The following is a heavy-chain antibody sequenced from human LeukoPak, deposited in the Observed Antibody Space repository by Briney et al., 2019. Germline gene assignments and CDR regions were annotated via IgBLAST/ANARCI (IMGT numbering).Heavy chain of an antibody. CDR1: GGSISSYY. V-gene: IGHV4-59*01. J-gene: IGHJ3*02. CDR3: ARVYYYDSSGYLANDAFDI. D-gene: IGHD3-22*01. Sequence: SETLSLTCTVSGGSISSYYWSWIRQPPGKGLEWIGYIYYSGSTNYNPSLKSRVTISVDTSKNQFSLKLSSVTAADTAVYYCARVYYYDSSGYLANDAFDIWGQGTMVTVSS. CDR2: IYYSGST.